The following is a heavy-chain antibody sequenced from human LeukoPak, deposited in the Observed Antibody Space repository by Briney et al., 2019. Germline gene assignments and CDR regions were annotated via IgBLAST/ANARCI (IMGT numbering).Heavy chain of an antibody. CDR3: ASRSESAYDAFDI. J-gene: IGHJ3*02. V-gene: IGHV5-51*01. CDR2: IYPGDSDT. CDR1: GYSFTSYW. Sequence: GESLKISCKGSGYSFTSYWNGWVRQMPGKGLEWMGIIYPGDSDTRYSPSFQGQVTISADKSISTAYLQWSSLKASDTAMYYCASRSESAYDAFDIWGQGTMVTVSS.